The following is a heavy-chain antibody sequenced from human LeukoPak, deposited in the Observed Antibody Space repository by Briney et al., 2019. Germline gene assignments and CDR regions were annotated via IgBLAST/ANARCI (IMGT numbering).Heavy chain of an antibody. J-gene: IGHJ6*03. CDR2: IYYSGST. D-gene: IGHD3-10*01. V-gene: IGHV4-39*01. CDR3: ARQLYVSGSYYAPMDV. CDR1: GGSISSSSYY. Sequence: SETLSLTCTVSGGSISSSSYYWGWIRQPPGKGLEWIGSIYYSGSTYYNPSLKSRLTISVDTSKNQFSLKMSSVTAADTAVYFCARQLYVSGSYYAPMDVWGKGTTVTISS.